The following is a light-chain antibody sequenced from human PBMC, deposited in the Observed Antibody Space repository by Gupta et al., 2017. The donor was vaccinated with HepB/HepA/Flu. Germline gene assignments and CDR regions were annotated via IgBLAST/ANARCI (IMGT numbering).Light chain of an antibody. CDR3: QQRQYWPPVT. V-gene: IGKV3-11*01. Sequence: VLTQSPDTLSLVPGERATLSCRASQSVNNYLAWYQHKPGQAPRLLIYDASNRATGIPARFSGSGSGTDFTLTISSLEPEDFAVYYCQQRQYWPPVTFGQGTRLEIK. J-gene: IGKJ5*01. CDR2: DAS. CDR1: QSVNNY.